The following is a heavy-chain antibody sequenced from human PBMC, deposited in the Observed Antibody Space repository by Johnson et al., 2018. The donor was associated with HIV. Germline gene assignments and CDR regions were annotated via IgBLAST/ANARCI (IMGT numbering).Heavy chain of an antibody. CDR3: ARAIEVGVDAIRGRAFDS. Sequence: QVQLVESGGGLVKPGGSLRLSCAASGFTFSDYYMSWIRQAPGKGLEWVSYISGSGGAIYYADSVKGRFTISRGNAKNSLYLQMNSLRAEDTALYYCARAIEVGVDAIRGRAFDSWGQGTMVTVSS. D-gene: IGHD2-8*02. CDR2: ISGSGGAI. V-gene: IGHV3-11*01. CDR1: GFTFSDYY. J-gene: IGHJ3*02.